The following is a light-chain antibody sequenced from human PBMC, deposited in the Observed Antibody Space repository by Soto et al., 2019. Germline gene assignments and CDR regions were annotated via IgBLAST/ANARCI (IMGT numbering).Light chain of an antibody. Sequence: EIVMTQSPATLSVSPGERATLSCRASQSVSSNLAWYQQKPGQAPRLLIYGASTRATGIPARFSGSGSGTEFTLTISSLQSEDCAVYYCQQFRTYTVGQGTKLEIK. CDR2: GAS. J-gene: IGKJ2*01. CDR3: QQFRTYT. CDR1: QSVSSN. V-gene: IGKV3-15*01.